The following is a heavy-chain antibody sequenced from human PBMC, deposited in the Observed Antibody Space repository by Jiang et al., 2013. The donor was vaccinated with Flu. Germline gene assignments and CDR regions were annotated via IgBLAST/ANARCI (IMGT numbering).Heavy chain of an antibody. V-gene: IGHV2-5*02. CDR2: IYWDDDK. CDR3: AHRRIDYGLDV. J-gene: IGHJ6*02. CDR1: GFSLTSSGEA. Sequence: TLTCTFSGFSLTSSGEAVGWIRQPPGKSLEWLGIIYWDDDKGYNPSLKSRLSISKGTSKNQVVLTMNNMDPLDTGTYYCAHRRIDYGLDVWGPGTTVTVSS.